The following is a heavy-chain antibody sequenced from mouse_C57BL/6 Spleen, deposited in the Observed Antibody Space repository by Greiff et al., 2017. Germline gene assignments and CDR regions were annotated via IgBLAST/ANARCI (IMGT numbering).Heavy chain of an antibody. CDR1: GFTFSDYG. CDR2: ISSGSSTI. CDR3: ARFYDYEYWYFDV. Sequence: EVKLMESGGGLVKPGGSLKLSCAASGFTFSDYGMHWVRQAPEKGLEWVAYISSGSSTIYYADTVKGRFTISRDNAKNTLFLQMTSLRSEDTAMYYCARFYDYEYWYFDVWGTGTTVTVSS. J-gene: IGHJ1*03. D-gene: IGHD2-4*01. V-gene: IGHV5-17*01.